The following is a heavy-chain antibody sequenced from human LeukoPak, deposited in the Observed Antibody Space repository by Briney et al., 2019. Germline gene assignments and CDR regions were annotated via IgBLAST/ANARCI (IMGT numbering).Heavy chain of an antibody. V-gene: IGHV3-23*01. CDR1: GFTVSSNY. CDR2: IRSNGETT. Sequence: GGSLRLSCAASGFTVSSNYMSWVRQAPGKGLEWVSTIRSNGETTYNADSVKGRFTISRDNSKKTLYLQLNSLRVEDTAIYYCAKGQELDDGVFDSWGQGTLVTVSS. J-gene: IGHJ4*02. CDR3: AKGQELDDGVFDS. D-gene: IGHD1-1*01.